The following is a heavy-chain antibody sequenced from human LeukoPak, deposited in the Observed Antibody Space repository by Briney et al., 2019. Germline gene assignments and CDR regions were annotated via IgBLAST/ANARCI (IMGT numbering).Heavy chain of an antibody. V-gene: IGHV3-7*01. Sequence: GGCLRLSCAAAGFTFGGNWMSWVRQAAGEGRGWVANIKQGGSEKYYVDSVEGRFTISRDNAKNSLYLQMNSLRAEDTAVYYCARGGPYYYYMDVWGKGTTVTVSS. CDR2: IKQGGSEK. CDR3: ARGGPYYYYMDV. CDR1: GFTFGGNW. D-gene: IGHD6-25*01. J-gene: IGHJ6*03.